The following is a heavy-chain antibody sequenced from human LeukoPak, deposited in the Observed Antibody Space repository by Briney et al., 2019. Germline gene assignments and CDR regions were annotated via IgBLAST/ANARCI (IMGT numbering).Heavy chain of an antibody. CDR3: ARSLFSPDY. J-gene: IGHJ4*02. V-gene: IGHV1-2*02. Sequence: ASVKVSCKASGYTXTGYYMHWVRQAPGQGLEWMGWINPKSGGTNYAQKFQGRVTLTRDTSISTAYMDLNRLRSDDTAVYYCARSLFSPDYWGQGTLVTVSS. CDR1: GYTXTGYY. CDR2: INPKSGGT.